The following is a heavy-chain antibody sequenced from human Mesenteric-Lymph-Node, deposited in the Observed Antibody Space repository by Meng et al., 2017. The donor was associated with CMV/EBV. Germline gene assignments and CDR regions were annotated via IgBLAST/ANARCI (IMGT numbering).Heavy chain of an antibody. Sequence: ASVKVSCKASGYTFASFAINWVRQAPGQGLEWMGWISTYYGNTNYAQKFQGRVTMTTDTSTSTAYMELRSLRSDDTAVYYCARYQALIDNWGQGTLVTVSS. J-gene: IGHJ4*02. CDR3: ARYQALIDN. V-gene: IGHV1-18*01. CDR2: ISTYYGNT. D-gene: IGHD3-16*01. CDR1: GYTFASFA.